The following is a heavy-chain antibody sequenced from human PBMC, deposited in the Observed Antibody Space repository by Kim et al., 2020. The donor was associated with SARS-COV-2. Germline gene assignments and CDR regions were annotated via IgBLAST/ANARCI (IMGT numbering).Heavy chain of an antibody. J-gene: IGHJ5*02. V-gene: IGHV3-11*01. Sequence: ADSVTGRFTNSRGNAKNSLYLHMNSLRAEDTAVYYCARDPSSSWYHWFDPWGQGTLVTVSS. D-gene: IGHD6-13*01. CDR3: ARDPSSSWYHWFDP.